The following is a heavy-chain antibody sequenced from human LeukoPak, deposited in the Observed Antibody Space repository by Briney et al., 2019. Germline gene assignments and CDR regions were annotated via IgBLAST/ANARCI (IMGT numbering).Heavy chain of an antibody. J-gene: IGHJ4*02. CDR1: GGTFSSYA. D-gene: IGHD5-24*01. CDR3: ARDRGWLQFESDY. Sequence: GASVKVSCKASGGTFSSYAISWVRQAPGQGLEWMGRIIPILGIANYAQKFQGRVTITADKSTSTAYMELSSLRSEDTAVYYRARDRGWLQFESDYWGQGTLVTVSS. V-gene: IGHV1-69*04. CDR2: IIPILGIA.